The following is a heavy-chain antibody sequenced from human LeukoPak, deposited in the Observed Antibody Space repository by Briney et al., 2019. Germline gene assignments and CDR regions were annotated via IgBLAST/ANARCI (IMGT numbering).Heavy chain of an antibody. CDR2: ISSSGSTI. J-gene: IGHJ5*02. D-gene: IGHD6-13*01. CDR3: AKDGILYSSSWTNWFDP. Sequence: GGSLRLPCAPSGFTFSDYYMSWIRQAPGKGLEWVSYISSSGSTIYYADSVKGRFTISRDNAKNSLYLQMNSLRAEDTAVYYCAKDGILYSSSWTNWFDPWGQGTLVTVSS. CDR1: GFTFSDYY. V-gene: IGHV3-11*04.